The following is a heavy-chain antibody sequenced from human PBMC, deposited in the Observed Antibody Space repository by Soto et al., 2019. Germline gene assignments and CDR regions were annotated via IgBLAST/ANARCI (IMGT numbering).Heavy chain of an antibody. Sequence: GGSLRLSCAASGFTFSSYVIHWVREAPGKGLEWVSLIAYDGIKRYYADSVKGRFTMSRDNSKNTVYLQMDSLRGEDTAVYYCAKIRSSSSSYSFYSAIDVWGQGPTV. CDR1: GFTFSSYV. D-gene: IGHD6-6*01. CDR2: IAYDGIKR. CDR3: AKIRSSSSSYSFYSAIDV. V-gene: IGHV3-30*18. J-gene: IGHJ6*01.